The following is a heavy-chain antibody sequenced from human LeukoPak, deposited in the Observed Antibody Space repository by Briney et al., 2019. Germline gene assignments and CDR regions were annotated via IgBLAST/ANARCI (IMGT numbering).Heavy chain of an antibody. J-gene: IGHJ5*02. D-gene: IGHD3-10*01. CDR3: ARDLTMVQGVLHWFDP. V-gene: IGHV1-3*01. CDR1: GYTFSNYA. CDR2: INAGNGDT. Sequence: ASVKVSCKASGYTFSNYAVHWVRQAPGQRLEWMGWINAGNGDTKYSQKFQGRVTITRDTSATTAYMELSSLRSEDTAVYYCARDLTMVQGVLHWFDPWGQGTLVTVSS.